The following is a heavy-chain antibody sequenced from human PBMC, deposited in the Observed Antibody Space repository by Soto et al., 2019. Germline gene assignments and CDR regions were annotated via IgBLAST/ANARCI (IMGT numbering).Heavy chain of an antibody. CDR1: GFTFSSYW. Sequence: GGSLRLSCAASGFTFSSYWMSWVRQAPGKGLEWVANIKQDGSEKYYVDSVKGRFTISRDNAKNSLYLQMNSLRAEDTAVYYCARDLLYCSGGSCYYDYYYYMDVWGKGTTVTISS. D-gene: IGHD2-15*01. V-gene: IGHV3-7*01. CDR3: ARDLLYCSGGSCYYDYYYYMDV. CDR2: IKQDGSEK. J-gene: IGHJ6*03.